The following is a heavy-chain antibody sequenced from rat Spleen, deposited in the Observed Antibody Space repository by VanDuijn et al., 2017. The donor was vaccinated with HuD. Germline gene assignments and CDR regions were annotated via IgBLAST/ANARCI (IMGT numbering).Heavy chain of an antibody. CDR3: ARGGYNYGWFAY. Sequence: EVQVVDHGGGLEQPGRSLKLSCAPSGFTFSIYGLAWVRQAPTKGLEWVASISYEGSSTYYGDSVKGRFTISRDNAKNTLYLQMDSLRSEDTATYYCARGGYNYGWFAYWGQGVMVTVSS. J-gene: IGHJ2*01. D-gene: IGHD1-9*01. CDR1: GFTFSIYG. CDR2: ISYEGSST. V-gene: IGHV5-29*01.